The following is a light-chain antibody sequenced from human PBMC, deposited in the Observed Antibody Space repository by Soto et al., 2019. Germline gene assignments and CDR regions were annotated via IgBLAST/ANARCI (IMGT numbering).Light chain of an antibody. V-gene: IGKV3-20*01. CDR2: GAS. CDR3: QQYGSSPQT. J-gene: IGKJ1*01. Sequence: EIVLTQSPGTLSLSPGERATLSCRASQSVSSSYLAWYQQKPGQAPRLLIYGASSRATGIPDRFSGSGSGTDFTHTISRLGPEDFAVYYCQQYGSSPQTFGQGTKVDIK. CDR1: QSVSSSY.